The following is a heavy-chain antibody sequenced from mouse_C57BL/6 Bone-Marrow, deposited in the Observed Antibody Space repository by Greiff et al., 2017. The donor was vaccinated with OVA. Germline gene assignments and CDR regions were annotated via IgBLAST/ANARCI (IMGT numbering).Heavy chain of an antibody. J-gene: IGHJ1*03. CDR3: ARGSSHWYFDV. CDR2: INPYNGGT. D-gene: IGHD1-1*01. V-gene: IGHV1-19*01. Sequence: EVKLLESGPVLVKPGASVKMSCKASGYTFTDYYMNWVKQSHGKSLEWIGVINPYNGGTSYNQKFKGKATLTVDKSSSTAYMELNSLTSEDSAVYYCARGSSHWYFDVWGTGTTVTVSS. CDR1: GYTFTDYY.